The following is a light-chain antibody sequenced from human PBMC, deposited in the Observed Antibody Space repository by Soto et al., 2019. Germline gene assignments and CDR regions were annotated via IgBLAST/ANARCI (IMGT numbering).Light chain of an antibody. Sequence: SVLTQPASVYGSPGRSITISCTGTSSEVGGYNYVSWYQQHPGKAPKLMIYDVSNRPSGVSNRFSGSKSGNTASLTISGLQAEDEADYHCSSYTSSSTLAYVFGTGTKVTVL. CDR2: DVS. CDR3: SSYTSSSTLAYV. CDR1: SSEVGGYNY. V-gene: IGLV2-14*01. J-gene: IGLJ1*01.